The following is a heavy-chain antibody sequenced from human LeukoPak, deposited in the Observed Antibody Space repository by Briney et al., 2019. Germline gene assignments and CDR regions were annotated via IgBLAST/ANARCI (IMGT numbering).Heavy chain of an antibody. Sequence: VSGPTLLNPTPTLTLTFTFSGFSLSTRGVGVGWIRQPPGKALEWLALIYWNDDKRYSPSLKSRLTITKDTSKNQVVLTMTNMDPVDTATYYCAHLVAAAGPWYFDLWGRGTLVTVSS. CDR2: IYWNDDK. D-gene: IGHD6-13*01. CDR1: GFSLSTRGVG. J-gene: IGHJ2*01. V-gene: IGHV2-5*01. CDR3: AHLVAAAGPWYFDL.